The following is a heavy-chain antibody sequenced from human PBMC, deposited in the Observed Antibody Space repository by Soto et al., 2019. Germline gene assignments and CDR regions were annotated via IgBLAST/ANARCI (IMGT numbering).Heavy chain of an antibody. CDR2: INPSGGST. Sequence: QVQLVQSGAEVKKPGASVKVSCKASGYTFTSYYMHWVRQAPGQGLEWMGIINPSGGSTSYAQKFQGRVTMTRDTSTSTVYMELSSLRSEDTAVYYCAGEGGSDSSSWDLDYWGKGTLVTVSS. D-gene: IGHD6-13*01. CDR1: GYTFTSYY. CDR3: AGEGGSDSSSWDLDY. J-gene: IGHJ4*02. V-gene: IGHV1-46*01.